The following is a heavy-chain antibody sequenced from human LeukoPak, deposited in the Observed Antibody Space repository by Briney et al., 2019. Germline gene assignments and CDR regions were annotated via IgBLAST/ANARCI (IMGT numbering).Heavy chain of an antibody. CDR3: ARVTVSGWYTALDY. J-gene: IGHJ4*02. D-gene: IGHD6-19*01. CDR1: GFTFNNYW. V-gene: IGHV3-74*01. CDR2: INSDGSST. Sequence: GGSLRLSCEASGFTFNNYWMHWVRQVPGEGLVWVSHINSDGSSTSYADSVKGRFTVSRDNAKNTLYLLMSNLRAEDTAVYYCARVTVSGWYTALDYWGQGTLVTVSS.